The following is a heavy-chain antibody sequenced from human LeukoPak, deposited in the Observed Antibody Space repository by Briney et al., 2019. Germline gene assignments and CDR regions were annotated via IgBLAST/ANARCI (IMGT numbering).Heavy chain of an antibody. Sequence: PGGSLRLSCAASGFTFSSYEMNWVRQAPGKGLEWVSYISSGSTIYYADSVKGRFTISRDNAKNSLYLQMNSLRAEDTAVYYCARDPFGGVGDYNDAFDIWGQGTMVTVSS. CDR2: ISSGSTI. CDR1: GFTFSSYE. D-gene: IGHD4-17*01. CDR3: ARDPFGGVGDYNDAFDI. V-gene: IGHV3-48*03. J-gene: IGHJ3*02.